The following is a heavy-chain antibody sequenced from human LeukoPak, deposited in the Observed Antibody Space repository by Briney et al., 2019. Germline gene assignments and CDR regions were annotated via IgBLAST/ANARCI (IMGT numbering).Heavy chain of an antibody. Sequence: GASVKVSCKASGGTFSSYAISWVRQAPGQGLEWMGRIIPIFGTANYAQKFQGRVTMTRDTSISTAYMELSRLRSDDTAVYYCARAWGYSSLSPNDYWGQGTLVTVSS. CDR2: IIPIFGTA. V-gene: IGHV1-69*05. CDR1: GGTFSSYA. D-gene: IGHD6-13*01. CDR3: ARAWGYSSLSPNDY. J-gene: IGHJ4*02.